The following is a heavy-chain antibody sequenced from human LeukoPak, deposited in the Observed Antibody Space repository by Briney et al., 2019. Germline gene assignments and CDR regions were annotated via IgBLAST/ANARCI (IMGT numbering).Heavy chain of an antibody. D-gene: IGHD2-15*01. Sequence: GGSLRLSCAASGFTFSSYSMNWVRQAPGKGLEWVSSISSSGNYIYYADSVKGRFTIFRDNAQNSLSLQMNSLRADDTAVYYCATKAVGILQDYWGQGALVTVSS. CDR1: GFTFSSYS. J-gene: IGHJ4*02. V-gene: IGHV3-21*01. CDR2: ISSSGNYI. CDR3: ATKAVGILQDY.